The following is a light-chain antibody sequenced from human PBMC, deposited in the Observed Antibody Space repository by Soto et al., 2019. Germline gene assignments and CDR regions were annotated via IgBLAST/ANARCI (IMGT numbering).Light chain of an antibody. CDR2: DAS. CDR1: QSVSSY. Sequence: EIVLTQSPGTLSLSPGERATLSCRASQSVSSYLAWYQQKPGQAPRLLIYDASTRATGISAMFSGSGSGPDFTLTISSLEPEDFAVYYCQQRSNWPVTFGQGTKVEVK. CDR3: QQRSNWPVT. J-gene: IGKJ1*01. V-gene: IGKV3-11*01.